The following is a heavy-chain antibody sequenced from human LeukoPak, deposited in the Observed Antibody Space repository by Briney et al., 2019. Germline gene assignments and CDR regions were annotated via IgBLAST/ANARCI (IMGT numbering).Heavy chain of an antibody. CDR3: ARDSSPRYSGYDWVF. J-gene: IGHJ4*02. V-gene: IGHV3-7*01. CDR2: INQDGSQT. CDR1: GFAFSDYW. Sequence: PGGSLRLSCTASGFAFSDYWMSWVRQAPGKGLEWLANINQDGSQTSYVDSVRGRFTVSRDNAKNSLYLQMNSLRADDTAVYHCARDSSPRYSGYDWVFWGRGTLVTVSS. D-gene: IGHD5-12*01.